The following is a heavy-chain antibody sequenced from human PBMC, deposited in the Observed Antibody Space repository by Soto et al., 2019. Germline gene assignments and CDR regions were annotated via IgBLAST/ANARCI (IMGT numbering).Heavy chain of an antibody. CDR3: AKGRGSGWAWYFDN. CDR2: ISDTGAST. Sequence: GGSLRLSCGASGFTFNESAINWVPQAPGKGLEWVASISDTGASTWYAESVRGRLSISRDNSKNTLYLQMNSLRGEDTAVFYCAKGRGSGWAWYFDNWGQGTLVTVHS. D-gene: IGHD6-19*01. J-gene: IGHJ4*02. V-gene: IGHV3-23*01. CDR1: GFTFNESA.